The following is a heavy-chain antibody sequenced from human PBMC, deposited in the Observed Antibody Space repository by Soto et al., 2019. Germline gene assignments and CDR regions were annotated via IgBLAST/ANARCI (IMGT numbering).Heavy chain of an antibody. D-gene: IGHD2-21*02. J-gene: IGHJ4*02. CDR2: IIPIFGTA. Sequence: ASVKVSCKASGGTFSSYATSWVRQAPGQGLEWMGGIIPIFGTANYAQKFQGRVTITADESTSTAYMELSSLRSEDTAVYYCASLGDCYPRCYYFDYWGQGTLVTVSS. V-gene: IGHV1-69*13. CDR1: GGTFSSYA. CDR3: ASLGDCYPRCYYFDY.